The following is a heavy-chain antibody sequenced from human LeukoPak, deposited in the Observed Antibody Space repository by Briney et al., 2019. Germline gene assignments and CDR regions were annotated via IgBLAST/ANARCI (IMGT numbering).Heavy chain of an antibody. CDR2: INHSGRT. D-gene: IGHD4-23*01. CDR3: ARDPTTVVTLPYYFDF. CDR1: GGSFFGSH. V-gene: IGHV4-34*01. J-gene: IGHJ4*02. Sequence: SETLSLTCAVSGGSFFGSHWNWIRQSPEKGLECMGEINHSGRTNYNPSLKSRVTISVDTSKSQFFLKLTSVTAADTAVYYCARDPTTVVTLPYYFDFWGQGTLVTVSA.